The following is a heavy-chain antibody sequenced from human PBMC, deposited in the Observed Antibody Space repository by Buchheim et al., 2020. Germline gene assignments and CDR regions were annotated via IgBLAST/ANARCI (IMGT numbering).Heavy chain of an antibody. J-gene: IGHJ6*02. CDR2: ISSSSSYI. V-gene: IGHV3-21*01. CDR1: GFTFSSYS. CDR3: ARDRGRVTVVTRYYYYGMDV. D-gene: IGHD4-23*01. Sequence: EVQLVESGGGLVKPGGSLRLSCAASGFTFSSYSMNWVRQAPGKGLEWVSSISSSSSYIYYADSVKGRFTISRDNAKNSLYLQMNSLRAEDTAVYYCARDRGRVTVVTRYYYYGMDVWGQGTT.